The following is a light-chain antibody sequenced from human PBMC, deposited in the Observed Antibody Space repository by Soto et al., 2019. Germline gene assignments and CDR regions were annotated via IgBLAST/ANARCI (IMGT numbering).Light chain of an antibody. V-gene: IGKV1-39*01. CDR1: QSITTY. Sequence: IQMTQSPSSVSASVGDRVTITCRASQSITTYLNWYRQKPGKAPKLLIYAASSLQSGVPSRFSGSGSETEFTLSISSLQPEDFATYFCQQIYSAPLTFGGGTKVDIK. J-gene: IGKJ4*01. CDR2: AAS. CDR3: QQIYSAPLT.